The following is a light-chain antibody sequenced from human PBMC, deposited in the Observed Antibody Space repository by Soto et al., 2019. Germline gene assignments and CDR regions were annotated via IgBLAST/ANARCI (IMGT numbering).Light chain of an antibody. Sequence: EIVLTQSPGTLSLSTGERATLSCRASQSVSNNYLAWYQQKPGQAPRLLIYGASNRATGIPERFSGSGSGTDFTLTISRLEPDDFAVYYCQQYGSSGTFGQVAKV. CDR1: QSVSNNY. CDR3: QQYGSSGT. J-gene: IGKJ1*01. CDR2: GAS. V-gene: IGKV3-20*01.